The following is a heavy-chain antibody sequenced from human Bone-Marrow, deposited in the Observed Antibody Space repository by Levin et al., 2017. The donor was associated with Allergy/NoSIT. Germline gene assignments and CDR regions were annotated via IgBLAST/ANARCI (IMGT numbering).Heavy chain of an antibody. CDR2: INPQTGNT. CDR3: AREMGASRADV. CDR1: GYNFNNYD. Sequence: ASVNVSCQASGYNFNNYDINWVRQATGQGLEWLGRINPQTGNTSLAQKLQGRVTMTGDSSTGTAYMELSSLTSEDTAVYYCAREMGASRADVWGQGTTVIVSS. D-gene: IGHD3-16*01. V-gene: IGHV1-8*02. J-gene: IGHJ6*02.